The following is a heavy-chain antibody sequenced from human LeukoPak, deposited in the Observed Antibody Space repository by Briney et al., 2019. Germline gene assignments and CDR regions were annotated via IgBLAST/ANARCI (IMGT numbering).Heavy chain of an antibody. J-gene: IGHJ5*02. CDR2: ICYSGST. D-gene: IGHD3-10*01. Sequence: AETLSLTCTVSGCSISSYCWSCIRQPPGKGLEWIGYICYSGSTNCNPSLMSRVTISVDTSKNQFSLKLSSVTAADTAVYYCARDSGTTGEVKFDPWGQGTLVTVSS. V-gene: IGHV4-59*01. CDR3: ARDSGTTGEVKFDP. CDR1: GCSISSYC.